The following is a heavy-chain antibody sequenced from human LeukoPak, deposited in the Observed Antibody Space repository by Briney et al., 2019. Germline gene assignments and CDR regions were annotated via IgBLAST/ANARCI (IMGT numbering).Heavy chain of an antibody. D-gene: IGHD3-10*01. CDR2: IYSGGST. J-gene: IGHJ4*02. CDR1: GFTVSTNY. V-gene: IGHV3-53*01. CDR3: AKANPTARGVTFDY. Sequence: GGSLRLSCAASGFTVSTNYMNWVRQAPGKGLEWVSIIYSGGSTYYADSVTGRFTISSDASPNTLYLQMKSLRTEDTAVYYCAKANPTARGVTFDYWGQGSLVTVSS.